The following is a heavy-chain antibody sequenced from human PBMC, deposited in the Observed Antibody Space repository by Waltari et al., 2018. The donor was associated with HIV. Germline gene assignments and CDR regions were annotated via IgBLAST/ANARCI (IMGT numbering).Heavy chain of an antibody. CDR2: ISSRSIYI. Sequence: EVQLVESGGGLVKPGGSLRLPCAASGFTYSSYSMNWVRQAPGKELGWVSSISSRSIYIAYADSVKGRFTISRDNAKNSLYRQMNSLRAEDTAVYYCARQDSSGGNYYYGMDVWGQGTTVTVSS. D-gene: IGHD3-22*01. V-gene: IGHV3-21*01. CDR3: ARQDSSGGNYYYGMDV. J-gene: IGHJ6*02. CDR1: GFTYSSYS.